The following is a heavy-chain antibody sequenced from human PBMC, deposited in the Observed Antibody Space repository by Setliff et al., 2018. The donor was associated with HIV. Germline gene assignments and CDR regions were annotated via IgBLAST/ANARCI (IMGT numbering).Heavy chain of an antibody. CDR3: ARGLRSDNYYFHGMDV. V-gene: IGHV4-59*08. CDR2: ISYRGIA. Sequence: SETLSLTCTVSGGSINDYYWTWIRQPPGKRLEWIGYISYRGIANYSPSLKSRVSMSVDTSKNQFSLRLSSVTATDTAIYFCARGLRSDNYYFHGMDVWGQGTTVTVSS. D-gene: IGHD5-12*01. J-gene: IGHJ6*02. CDR1: GGSINDYY.